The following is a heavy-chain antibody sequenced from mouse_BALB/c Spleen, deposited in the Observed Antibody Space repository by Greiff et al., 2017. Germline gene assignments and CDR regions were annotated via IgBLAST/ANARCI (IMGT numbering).Heavy chain of an antibody. CDR2: IYPGNVNT. CDR1: GYTFTSYY. Sequence: VQLQQSGPELVKPGASVRISCKASGYTFTSYYIHWVKQRPGQGLEWIGWIYPGNVNTKYNEKFKGKATLTADKSSSTAYMQLSSLTSEDSAVYFCARNYDAMDYWGQGTSVTVSS. V-gene: IGHV1S56*01. J-gene: IGHJ4*01. D-gene: IGHD1-1*02. CDR3: ARNYDAMDY.